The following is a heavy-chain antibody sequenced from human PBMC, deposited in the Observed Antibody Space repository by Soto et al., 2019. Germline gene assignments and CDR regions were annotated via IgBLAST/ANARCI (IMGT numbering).Heavy chain of an antibody. CDR1: GGTFNSYD. CDR2: IIPIVETP. CDR3: ARLSRPNYYDTSGFFKDNWFDP. V-gene: IGHV1-69*13. J-gene: IGHJ5*02. D-gene: IGHD3-22*01. Sequence: GASVKVSCKASGGTFNSYDINWVRQAPGQGLEWMGGIIPIVETPKYAQKFQGRVTITADESTNTVYMELSSLRSEDTAMYYCARLSRPNYYDTSGFFKDNWFDPWGQGTLVTVPS.